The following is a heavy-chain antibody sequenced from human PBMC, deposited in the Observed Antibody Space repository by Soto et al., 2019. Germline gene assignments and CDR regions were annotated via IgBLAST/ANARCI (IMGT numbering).Heavy chain of an antibody. Sequence: ASVKVSCKASGYTFARSGISWVRQAPGQGLEWMGWISTYNGDTNYAQTFQGRVTITRDTSASTAYMELSSLRSEDPAVYYCASAAAVPADFDYWGQGTLVTVSS. D-gene: IGHD6-19*01. CDR3: ASAAAVPADFDY. CDR2: ISTYNGDT. J-gene: IGHJ4*02. V-gene: IGHV1-18*01. CDR1: GYTFARSG.